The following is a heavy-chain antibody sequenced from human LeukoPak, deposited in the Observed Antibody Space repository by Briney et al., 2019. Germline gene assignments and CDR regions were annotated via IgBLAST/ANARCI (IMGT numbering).Heavy chain of an antibody. D-gene: IGHD3-16*01. V-gene: IGHV4-59*11. Sequence: PSETLSLTCTVSGGSISFHYWSWIRQPPGKGLEWIGYIHLSGSTYYDPSLRSRVTISGDTSKNQFSLRLNSVTADTAVYYCARGGVWYFDLWGRGTLVTVSS. CDR1: GGSISFHY. CDR2: IHLSGST. J-gene: IGHJ2*01. CDR3: ARGGVWYFDL.